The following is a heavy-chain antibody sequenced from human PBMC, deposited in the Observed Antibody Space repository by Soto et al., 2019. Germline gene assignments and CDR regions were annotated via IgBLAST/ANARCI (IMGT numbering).Heavy chain of an antibody. J-gene: IGHJ3*02. D-gene: IGHD5-18*01. CDR1: GGSLSSGSYY. CDR3: ARGVIATSAMGAFDI. Sequence: PSETLSLTCTVSGGSLSSGSYYWSWIRQPPGKGLEWIGYIYYSGSTNYNPSLKSRVTISVDTSKNQFSLKLSSVTAADTAVYYCARGVIATSAMGAFDIWGQGTMVTVSS. CDR2: IYYSGST. V-gene: IGHV4-61*01.